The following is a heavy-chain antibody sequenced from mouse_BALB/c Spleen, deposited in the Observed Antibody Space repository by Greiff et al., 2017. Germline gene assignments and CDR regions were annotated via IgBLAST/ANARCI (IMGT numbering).Heavy chain of an antibody. Sequence: EVQRVESGPSLVKPSQTLSLTCSVTGDSITSGYWNWIRKFPGNKLEYMGYISYSGSTYYNPSLKSRISITRDTSKNQYYLQLNSVTTEDTATYYCARWGYGYLYYAMDYWGQGTSVTVSS. CDR1: GDSITSGY. CDR3: ARWGYGYLYYAMDY. J-gene: IGHJ4*01. D-gene: IGHD1-2*01. V-gene: IGHV3-8*02. CDR2: ISYSGST.